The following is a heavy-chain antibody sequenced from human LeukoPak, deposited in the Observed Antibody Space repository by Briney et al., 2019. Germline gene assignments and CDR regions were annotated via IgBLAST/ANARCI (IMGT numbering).Heavy chain of an antibody. D-gene: IGHD4-17*01. CDR3: ASPLGDYISDYYYMDV. V-gene: IGHV1-69*13. CDR1: GVTFSSYA. CDR2: IIPIFGTA. J-gene: IGHJ6*03. Sequence: SVKVSCKASGVTFSSYAISWVRQAPGQGLEWMGGIIPIFGTANYAQKFQGRVTITADESTSTAYMELSSLRSEDTAVYYCASPLGDYISDYYYMDVWGKGTTVTVSS.